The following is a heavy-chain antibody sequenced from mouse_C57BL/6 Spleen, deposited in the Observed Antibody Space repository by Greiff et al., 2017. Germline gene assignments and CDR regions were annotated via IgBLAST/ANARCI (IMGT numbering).Heavy chain of an antibody. D-gene: IGHD4-1*01. CDR2: IDPANGNT. J-gene: IGHJ1*03. CDR3: ARFKTGTDLYFDV. V-gene: IGHV14-3*01. CDR1: GFNIKNTY. Sequence: VQLQQSVAELVRPGASVKLSCTASGFNIKNTYMHWVKQRPEQGLEWIGRIDPANGNTKYAPKFPGKATITADTASNTAYLQLSSQTSEDTAIYYCARFKTGTDLYFDVWGTGTTVTVSS.